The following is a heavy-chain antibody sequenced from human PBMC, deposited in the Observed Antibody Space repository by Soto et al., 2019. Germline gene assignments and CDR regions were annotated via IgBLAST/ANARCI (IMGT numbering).Heavy chain of an antibody. CDR2: IYYSGST. V-gene: IGHV4-59*08. D-gene: IGHD3-9*01. CDR3: ARHPPDYDILTGHFDY. J-gene: IGHJ4*02. Sequence: QVQLQESGPGLVKPSETLSLTCTVSGGSISSYYWSWIRQPPGKGLEWIGYIYYSGSTNYNPSLTRRVTRSVDTSKNQFSLKLSSVTAADTAVYYCARHPPDYDILTGHFDYWGQGTLVTVSS. CDR1: GGSISSYY.